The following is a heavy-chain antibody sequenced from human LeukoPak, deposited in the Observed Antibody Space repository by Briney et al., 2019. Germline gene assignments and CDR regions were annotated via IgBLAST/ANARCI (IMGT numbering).Heavy chain of an antibody. Sequence: SETLSLTCTVSGGSISSYYWSWIRQPPGKGLEWIGYIYYSGSTNYNPSLKSRVTISVDTSKNKFSLKLSSVTAADTAVYYCAGTAAAGDYWGQGTLVTVSS. V-gene: IGHV4-59*08. J-gene: IGHJ4*02. CDR3: AGTAAAGDY. D-gene: IGHD6-13*01. CDR2: IYYSGST. CDR1: GGSISSYY.